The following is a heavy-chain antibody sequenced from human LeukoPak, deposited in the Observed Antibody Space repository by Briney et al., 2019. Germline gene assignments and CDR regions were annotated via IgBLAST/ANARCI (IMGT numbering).Heavy chain of an antibody. CDR3: ARDNQYSYAPGPFDY. Sequence: SVTVSCKASGRTFSSYAISWVRQAPGQGLEWMGGIIPIFGTAKYAQKFQGRVTITADESTSTACMELSSPRSEDTAVYYCARDNQYSYAPGPFDYWGQGTLVTVSS. CDR2: IIPIFGTA. J-gene: IGHJ4*02. D-gene: IGHD5-18*01. CDR1: GRTFSSYA. V-gene: IGHV1-69*13.